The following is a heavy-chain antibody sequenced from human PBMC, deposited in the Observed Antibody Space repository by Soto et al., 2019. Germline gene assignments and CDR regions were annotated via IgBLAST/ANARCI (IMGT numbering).Heavy chain of an antibody. Sequence: QVHLVQSGVEVKTPGASVRVSCQASGYTFFTYDISWVRQAPGPGLDWMGWISTYSGDTKYAQKFQVRVTMTTVTSTTTAYLELSSLRSDDTAVYYCARHHGTATSDNWFDPWGQGTLVSVSS. CDR1: GYTFFTYD. CDR2: ISTYSGDT. D-gene: IGHD2-8*02. V-gene: IGHV1-18*01. J-gene: IGHJ5*02. CDR3: ARHHGTATSDNWFDP.